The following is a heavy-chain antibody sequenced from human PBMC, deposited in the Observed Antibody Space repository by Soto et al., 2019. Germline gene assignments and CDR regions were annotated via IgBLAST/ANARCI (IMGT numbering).Heavy chain of an antibody. Sequence: EVQLVESGGGLVQPGGSLRLSCAASGFTVSSNYMSWVCQAPGKGLEWVSVIYSGGSTYYADSVKGRFTISRHNSKNTLYLQMNSLRAEDTAVYYCARVSSSSSFDYWGQGTLVTVSS. J-gene: IGHJ4*02. CDR3: ARVSSSSSFDY. D-gene: IGHD6-6*01. CDR1: GFTVSSNY. CDR2: IYSGGST. V-gene: IGHV3-53*04.